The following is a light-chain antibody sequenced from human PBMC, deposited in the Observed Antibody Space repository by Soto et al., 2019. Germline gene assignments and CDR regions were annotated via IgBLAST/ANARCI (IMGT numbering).Light chain of an antibody. J-gene: IGLJ1*01. V-gene: IGLV1-40*01. CDR2: DNS. CDR1: SSNIGAGYD. CDR3: QSYDSSLSEYV. Sequence: QSVLTQPPSVSGAPGQRVTISCTGSSSNIGAGYDVHWYQQLPGTAPKLLIYDNSNRPSRVPDRFSGSKSGTSASLAITGLQAEDEADYYCQSYDSSLSEYVFGTGTKVTVL.